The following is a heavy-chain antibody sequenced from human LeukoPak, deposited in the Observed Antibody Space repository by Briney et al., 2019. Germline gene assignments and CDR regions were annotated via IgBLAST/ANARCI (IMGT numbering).Heavy chain of an antibody. CDR1: GISLSNYA. V-gene: IGHV3-30*18. D-gene: IGHD2-2*01. CDR3: AKLRAAINY. CDR2: ISYDGSNK. J-gene: IGHJ4*02. Sequence: GGSLRLSCVVSGISLSNYAMTWVRQAPGKGLEWVAVISYDGSNKYHADSVKGRFTISRDNSKNTLYLQMNSLRAEDTAVYYCAKLRAAINYWGQGTLVTVSS.